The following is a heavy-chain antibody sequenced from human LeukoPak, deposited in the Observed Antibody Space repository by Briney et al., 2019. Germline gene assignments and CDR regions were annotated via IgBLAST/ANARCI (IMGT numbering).Heavy chain of an antibody. CDR3: ARNYGGFAFDI. D-gene: IGHD4-23*01. Sequence: SETLSLTCTVSGGSISSYYWSWIRQPPGKGLEWIGYSSDSGSTNYNPSLKSRVTISVDTSKKQISLKLSSVTAADTAVYYCARNYGGFAFDIWGQGTMVTVSS. CDR2: SSDSGST. CDR1: GGSISSYY. J-gene: IGHJ3*02. V-gene: IGHV4-59*01.